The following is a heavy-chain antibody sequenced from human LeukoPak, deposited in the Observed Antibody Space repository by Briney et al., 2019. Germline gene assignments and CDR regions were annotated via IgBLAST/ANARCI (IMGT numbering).Heavy chain of an antibody. D-gene: IGHD2-15*01. Sequence: ASVKVSCKASGGTFSSYAISWVRQVPGQGLEWMGRIIPILGIANYAQKFQGRVTITADKSTSTAYMELSSLRSENTAVYYCAREGNPLGYCSGGSCPEYYFDSWGQGTLVTVSS. V-gene: IGHV1-69*04. CDR1: GGTFSSYA. J-gene: IGHJ4*02. CDR3: AREGNPLGYCSGGSCPEYYFDS. CDR2: IIPILGIA.